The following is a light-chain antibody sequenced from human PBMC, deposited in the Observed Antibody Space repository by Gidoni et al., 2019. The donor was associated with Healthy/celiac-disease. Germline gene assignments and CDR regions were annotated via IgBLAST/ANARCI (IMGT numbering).Light chain of an antibody. CDR2: LGS. J-gene: IGKJ2*01. CDR1: QSRLHSNGYNY. V-gene: IGKV2-28*01. Sequence: DIVMTQSLLSLPVTPGEPASISCRSSQSRLHSNGYNYLDWYLQKPGQSPQLLIYLGSNRASGVPDRFSGSGSGTDFTLKISRVQDEDVGVYYCMQALQTPYTFGQGTKLEIK. CDR3: MQALQTPYT.